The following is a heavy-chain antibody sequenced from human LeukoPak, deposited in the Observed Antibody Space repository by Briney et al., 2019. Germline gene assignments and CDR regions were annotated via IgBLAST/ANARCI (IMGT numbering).Heavy chain of an antibody. Sequence: GGSLRLSCAASGFTVSSNYMSWVRQAPGRGLEWVSSISSSSSYIYYADSVKGRFTISRDNAKNSLYLQMNSLRAEDTAVYYCARAQYSSGWNWFDPWGQGTLVTVSS. V-gene: IGHV3-21*01. CDR2: ISSSSSYI. CDR1: GFTVSSNY. J-gene: IGHJ5*02. CDR3: ARAQYSSGWNWFDP. D-gene: IGHD6-19*01.